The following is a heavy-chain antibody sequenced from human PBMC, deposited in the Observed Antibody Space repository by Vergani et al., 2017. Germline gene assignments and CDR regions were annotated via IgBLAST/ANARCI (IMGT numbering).Heavy chain of an antibody. D-gene: IGHD2-2*01. CDR1: GGSFSGYY. J-gene: IGHJ6*02. CDR3: ARDMDSGDCSSTSCHYYYYGMDV. V-gene: IGHV4-59*10. CDR2: IYTSGST. Sequence: QVQLQQWGAGLLKPSETLSLTCAVYGGSFSGYYWSWIRQPPGKGLEWIGRIYTSGSTNYNPSLKSRVTMSVDTSKNQFSLKLSSVTAADTAVYYCARDMDSGDCSSTSCHYYYYGMDVWGQGTTVTVSS.